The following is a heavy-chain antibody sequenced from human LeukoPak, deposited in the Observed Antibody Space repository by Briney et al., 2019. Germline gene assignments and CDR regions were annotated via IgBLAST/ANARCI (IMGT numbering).Heavy chain of an antibody. D-gene: IGHD2-15*01. Sequence: GGSLRLSCAASVFTFSSYGMSWVRQAPGKGLEWVSGISGSGGSTHYADSVKGRFTISRDNSKNTLYLQMSSLRAEDTAVYYCAKDSLGYCSGGSCYSDYWGQGTLVTVSS. V-gene: IGHV3-23*01. CDR1: VFTFSSYG. J-gene: IGHJ4*02. CDR2: ISGSGGST. CDR3: AKDSLGYCSGGSCYSDY.